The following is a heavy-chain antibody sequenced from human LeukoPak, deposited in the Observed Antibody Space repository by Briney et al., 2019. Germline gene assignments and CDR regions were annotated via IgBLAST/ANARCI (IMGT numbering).Heavy chain of an antibody. V-gene: IGHV3-21*06. J-gene: IGHJ3*01. CDR1: GFIFSDYS. CDR3: ARQAVARPFDL. CDR2: ISSSSAYI. Sequence: GGSLRLSCVASGFIFSDYSMEWVRQAPGKGLEWVSSISSSSAYIFYSDSVKGRFTISRDNAQSSLYLQMNSLRAGDTAVYYCARQAVARPFDLWGQGTMVAVSS.